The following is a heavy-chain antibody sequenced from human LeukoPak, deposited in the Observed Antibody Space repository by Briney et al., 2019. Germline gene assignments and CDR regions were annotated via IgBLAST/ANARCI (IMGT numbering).Heavy chain of an antibody. CDR1: QFTFSSYW. CDR3: ARDRAAAQPKTTFDY. J-gene: IGHJ4*02. V-gene: IGHV3-7*03. Sequence: GGSLRLSCAVSQFTFSSYWMSWVRQAPGKGLEWVANINQDGSERYYVDSVKGRFTISRDNAKNSVFLQMNSLRAEDTAVYYCARDRAAAQPKTTFDYWGQGTLVTVSS. CDR2: INQDGSER. D-gene: IGHD6-13*01.